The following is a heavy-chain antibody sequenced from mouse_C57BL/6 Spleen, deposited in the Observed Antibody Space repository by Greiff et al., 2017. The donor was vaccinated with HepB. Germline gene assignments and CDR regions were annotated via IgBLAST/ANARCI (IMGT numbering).Heavy chain of an antibody. Sequence: DVMLVESGGGLVQSGRSLRLSCATSGFTFSDFYMEWVRQAPGKGLEWIAASRSKANDYTTEYSASVKGRFIVSRDTSQSILYLQMNALRAEDTAIYYCARGDYGYFDVWGTGTTVTVSS. D-gene: IGHD2-4*01. CDR2: SRSKANDYTT. CDR1: GFTFSDFY. CDR3: ARGDYGYFDV. V-gene: IGHV7-1*01. J-gene: IGHJ1*03.